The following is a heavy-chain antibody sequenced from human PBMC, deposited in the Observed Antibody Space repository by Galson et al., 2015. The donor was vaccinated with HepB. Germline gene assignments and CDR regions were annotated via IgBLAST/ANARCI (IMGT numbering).Heavy chain of an antibody. CDR3: TSCYGDYEYYYYGMDV. V-gene: IGHV3-49*04. Sequence: SLRLSCAASGFTFGDYAMSWVRQAPGKGLEWVGFIRSKAYGGTTEYAASVKGRFTISRDDSKSIAYLKMNSLKTEDTAVYYCTSCYGDYEYYYYGMDVWGQGTTVTVSS. CDR2: IRSKAYGGTT. D-gene: IGHD4-17*01. J-gene: IGHJ6*02. CDR1: GFTFGDYA.